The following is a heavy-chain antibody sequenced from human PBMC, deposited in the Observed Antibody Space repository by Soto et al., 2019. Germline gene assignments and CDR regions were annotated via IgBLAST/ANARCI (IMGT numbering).Heavy chain of an antibody. Sequence: QVQLVQSGAEVKKPGSSVKVSCKASGGTFSSYAISWVRQAPGQGLEWMGGIIPIFGTANYAQKFQGRVTITADESTNTAYMELSSLRSEDTAVYYCARPIKNTYRPHPYYHYGMDVWGQGTTVTVSS. D-gene: IGHD2-2*02. CDR1: GGTFSSYA. J-gene: IGHJ6*02. CDR2: IIPIFGTA. CDR3: ARPIKNTYRPHPYYHYGMDV. V-gene: IGHV1-69*01.